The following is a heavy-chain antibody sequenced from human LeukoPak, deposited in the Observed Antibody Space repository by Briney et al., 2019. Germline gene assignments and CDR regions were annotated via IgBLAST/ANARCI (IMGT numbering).Heavy chain of an antibody. CDR2: IIPMSGPP. V-gene: IGHV1-69*13. J-gene: IGHJ4*02. D-gene: IGHD2-15*01. CDR3: ARGNCTGGTCYSPIDY. CDR1: GSIFGTYG. Sequence: VKVSCKASGSIFGTYGISWVRQAPGQGLEWMGGIIPMSGPPNYAQNFQGRVTITADESTSTAYMYLSGLKSEDTAVYFCARGNCTGGTCYSPIDYWGQGTLVTVSS.